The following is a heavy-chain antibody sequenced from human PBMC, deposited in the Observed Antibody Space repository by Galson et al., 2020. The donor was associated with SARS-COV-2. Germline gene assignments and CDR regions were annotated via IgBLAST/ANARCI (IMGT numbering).Heavy chain of an antibody. CDR2: INPRDSET. Sequence: KIGESLKISCKGSGYIFTNYWIGWVRQMPGKGLEWIGIINPRDSETTYSPSFQGQVTIPADKSITTAYLQWSSLKAADTAMYYCARHRYCSRDSCQPPPGIDYWGQGALVTVS. CDR3: ARHRYCSRDSCQPPPGIDY. J-gene: IGHJ4*02. V-gene: IGHV5-51*01. CDR1: GYIFTNYW. D-gene: IGHD2-15*01.